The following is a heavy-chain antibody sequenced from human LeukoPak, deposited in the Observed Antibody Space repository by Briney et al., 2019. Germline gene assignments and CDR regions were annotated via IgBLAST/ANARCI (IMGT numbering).Heavy chain of an antibody. CDR2: IYYSGST. D-gene: IGHD3-22*01. Sequence: SETLSLTCTVSGGSISSYYWSWIRQPPGKGLEWIGYIYYSGSTDYNPSLKSRVTISVDTSKNQFSLKLSSVTAADTAVYYCASLDYYDSSGYQNWYSDLWGRGTLDTVSS. J-gene: IGHJ2*01. CDR3: ASLDYYDSSGYQNWYSDL. V-gene: IGHV4-59*08. CDR1: GGSISSYY.